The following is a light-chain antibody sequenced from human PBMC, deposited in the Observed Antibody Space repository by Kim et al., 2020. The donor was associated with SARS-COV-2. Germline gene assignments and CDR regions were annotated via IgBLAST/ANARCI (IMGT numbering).Light chain of an antibody. CDR3: QQYNNWPYT. J-gene: IGKJ2*01. CDR2: GAS. CDR1: QSVSSN. V-gene: IGKV3-15*01. Sequence: EIVMTQSPATLSVSPGERATLSCRASQSVSSNLAWYQQKPGQAPRLLIYGASTRATGIPARFSGSGSGTEFTLTIGSLQSEDFAVYYCQQYNNWPYTFGQGTKLEI.